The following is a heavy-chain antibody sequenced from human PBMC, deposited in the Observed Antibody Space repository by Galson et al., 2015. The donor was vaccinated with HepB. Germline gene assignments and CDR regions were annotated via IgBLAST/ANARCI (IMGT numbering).Heavy chain of an antibody. D-gene: IGHD3-9*01. J-gene: IGHJ4*02. CDR1: GFTFSSYA. Sequence: SLRLSCAASGFTFSSYAMHWVRQAPGKGLEWVAVISYDGSNKYYADSVKGRFTISRDNSKNTLYLQMNSLRAEDTAVYYCVRDYDILTGLDYWGQGTLVTVSS. CDR3: VRDYDILTGLDY. V-gene: IGHV3-30-3*01. CDR2: ISYDGSNK.